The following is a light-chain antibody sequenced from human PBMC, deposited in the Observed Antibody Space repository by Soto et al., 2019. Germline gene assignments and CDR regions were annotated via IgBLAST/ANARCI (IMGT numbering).Light chain of an antibody. CDR2: DAS. CDR3: QQYNNWPLT. V-gene: IGKV3-15*01. Sequence: EIVMTQSPATLSVSPGERATLSCRASQSVNSNLAWYQQKPGQAPRLIIYDASARATGIPARFSGSGSGTEFTLTISSLQSEDFAVYYCQQYNNWPLTFGGGTKVEIK. CDR1: QSVNSN. J-gene: IGKJ4*01.